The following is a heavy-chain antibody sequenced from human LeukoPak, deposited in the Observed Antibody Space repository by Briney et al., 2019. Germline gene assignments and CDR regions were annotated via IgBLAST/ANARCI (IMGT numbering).Heavy chain of an antibody. D-gene: IGHD1-26*01. CDR3: ARGGAQGMDV. CDR1: GFTFSDYY. Sequence: GGSLRLSCAASGFTFSDYYMTWIRQAPGKGLEWVSYISGVASNIYYADSVKGRFTISRDNAKNSVYLQMNSPRAEDTAVYYCARGGAQGMDVWGQGTTVTVSS. J-gene: IGHJ6*02. CDR2: ISGVASNI. V-gene: IGHV3-11*01.